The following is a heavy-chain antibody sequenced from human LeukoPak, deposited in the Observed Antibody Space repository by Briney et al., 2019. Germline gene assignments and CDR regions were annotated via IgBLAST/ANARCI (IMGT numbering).Heavy chain of an antibody. J-gene: IGHJ6*03. CDR1: GGSISSSSYY. V-gene: IGHV4-39*07. CDR2: IYYSGST. Sequence: TSETLSLTCTVSGGSISSSSYYWGWIRQPPGKGLEWIGSIYYSGSTYYNPSLKSRVTISVDTSKNQFSLKLSSVTAADTAVYYCARVIHGDLAYFDYYMDVWGKGTTVTVSS. D-gene: IGHD4-17*01. CDR3: ARVIHGDLAYFDYYMDV.